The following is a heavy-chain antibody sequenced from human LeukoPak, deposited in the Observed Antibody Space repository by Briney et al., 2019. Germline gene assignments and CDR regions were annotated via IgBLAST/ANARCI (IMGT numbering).Heavy chain of an antibody. D-gene: IGHD3-9*01. V-gene: IGHV4-34*01. Sequence: SETLSLTCAVYGGSFSGYYWSWIRQPPGKGLEWIGEINHSGSTNYNPSLKSRVTISVDTSENQFSLKLSSVTAADTAVYYCARERYFDWFHYYYGMDVWGQGTTVTVSS. J-gene: IGHJ6*02. CDR2: INHSGST. CDR1: GGSFSGYY. CDR3: ARERYFDWFHYYYGMDV.